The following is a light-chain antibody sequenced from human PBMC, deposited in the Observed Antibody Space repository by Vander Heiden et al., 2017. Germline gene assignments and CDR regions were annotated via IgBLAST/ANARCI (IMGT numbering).Light chain of an antibody. CDR3: NSYAGSNNVV. V-gene: IGLV2-8*01. J-gene: IGLJ2*01. Sequence: QSALTQPPSAPGSPGQSVTIACTGTSSDVGGYNYVSWYQQHPGKAPKRMIYEVSKRPSGVPDRFSGSKSGNTASLTVSGLQAEDEADYYCNSYAGSNNVVFGGGTKLTVL. CDR2: EVS. CDR1: SSDVGGYNY.